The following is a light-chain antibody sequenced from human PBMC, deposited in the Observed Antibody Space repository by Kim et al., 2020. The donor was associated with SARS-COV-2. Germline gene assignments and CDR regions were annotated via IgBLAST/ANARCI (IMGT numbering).Light chain of an antibody. CDR3: QQCGNVPPYT. CDR2: GAS. V-gene: IGKV3-20*01. Sequence: EVELTQSPGTLSLSPGERATLSCMASQTVRNNYLAWYQQKTGRAPRLLIYGASSRATGIPDRFTGSGSGTDFTLTISRLEPEDFAVYYCQQCGNVPPYTFGQGTKLEI. CDR1: QTVRNNY. J-gene: IGKJ2*01.